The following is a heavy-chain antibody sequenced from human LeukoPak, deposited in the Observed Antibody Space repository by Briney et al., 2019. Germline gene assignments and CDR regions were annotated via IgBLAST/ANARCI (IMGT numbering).Heavy chain of an antibody. CDR1: GGSISSYY. D-gene: IGHD4-11*01. V-gene: IGHV4-59*08. Sequence: SETLSLTCTVSGGSISSYYWSWIRQPPGKGLEWIGYIYYSGSTNYNPSLKSRVTISVDTSKNQFSLKLSSVTAADTAVYYCARHKSKAHAFDIWGQGTMVTVSS. CDR3: ARHKSKAHAFDI. J-gene: IGHJ3*02. CDR2: IYYSGST.